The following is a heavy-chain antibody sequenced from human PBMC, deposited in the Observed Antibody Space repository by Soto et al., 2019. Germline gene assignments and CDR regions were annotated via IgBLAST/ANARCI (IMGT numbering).Heavy chain of an antibody. J-gene: IGHJ4*02. Sequence: QVQLQQWGAGLLKPSETLSLTCAVYGGSFSGYYWSWIRQPPGKGLEWIGEINHSGSTNYNPSLKSRVTISVDTSKNQFSLKLSSVTAADTAVYYCARGSTDSYPGSRIFDFWGRGTLVTVSS. V-gene: IGHV4-34*01. CDR2: INHSGST. D-gene: IGHD3-10*01. CDR3: ARGSTDSYPGSRIFDF. CDR1: GGSFSGYY.